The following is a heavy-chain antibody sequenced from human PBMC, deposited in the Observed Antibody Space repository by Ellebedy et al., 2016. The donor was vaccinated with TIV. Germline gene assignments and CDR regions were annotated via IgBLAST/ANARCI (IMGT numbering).Heavy chain of an antibody. J-gene: IGHJ4*02. CDR3: ATRASDDGIGY. V-gene: IGHV1-18*04. D-gene: IGHD1-26*01. CDR1: GYTFTSYG. Sequence: ASVKVSCXASGYTFTSYGISWVRQAPGQGLEWMGWISAYNGNTNYAQKLQGRVTMTTDTSTSTAYMELRSLRSDDTAVYYCATRASDDGIGYWGQGTLVTVSS. CDR2: ISAYNGNT.